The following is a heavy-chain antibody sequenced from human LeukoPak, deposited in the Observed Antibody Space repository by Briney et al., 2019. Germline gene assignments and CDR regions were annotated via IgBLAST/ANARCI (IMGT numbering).Heavy chain of an antibody. D-gene: IGHD5-24*01. V-gene: IGHV1-69*05. J-gene: IGHJ4*02. CDR2: IIPIFGTA. CDR3: ARMDGYNRIFDY. Sequence: SVKVSCKASGYTFTGYYMHWVRQAPGQGLEWMGGIIPIFGTANYAQKFQGRVTITTDESTSTAYMELSSLRSEDTAVYYCARMDGYNRIFDYWGQGTLVTVSS. CDR1: GYTFTGYY.